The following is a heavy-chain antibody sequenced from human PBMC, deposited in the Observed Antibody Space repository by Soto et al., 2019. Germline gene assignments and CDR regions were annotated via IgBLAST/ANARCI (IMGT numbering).Heavy chain of an antibody. CDR3: AKNWNWGSLVH. D-gene: IGHD7-27*01. V-gene: IGHV4-59*08. CDR2: IYYGGST. CDR1: GDSIGTDY. J-gene: IGHJ4*02. Sequence: SETLSLTCTASGDSIGTDYWSWIRQSPGKGLEWIGFIYYGGSTNYNPSLKSRVTISVDTPKNQFSLKLSSVTAADTAVYYCAKNWNWGSLVHWGQGTLVTISS.